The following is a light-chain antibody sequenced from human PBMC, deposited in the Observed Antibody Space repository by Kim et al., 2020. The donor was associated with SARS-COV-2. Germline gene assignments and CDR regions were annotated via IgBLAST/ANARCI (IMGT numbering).Light chain of an antibody. J-gene: IGKJ1*01. Sequence: SDSIGDRVTITCRASQSITGWLAWYQQKPGKAPNLLIYQTTRLQRGVPSRFTSSGSGTEFTLTISSLQSNDLATYYCQQYNNWMWTFGQGTKLEI. CDR3: QQYNNWMWT. V-gene: IGKV1-5*03. CDR2: QTT. CDR1: QSITGW.